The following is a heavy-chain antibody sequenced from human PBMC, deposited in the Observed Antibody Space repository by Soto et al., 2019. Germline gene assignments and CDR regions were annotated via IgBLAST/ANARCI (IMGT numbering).Heavy chain of an antibody. Sequence: WGSLRLSCSPSVFTFSSYVMHWVRQAPGKWLEWVAVIWYDGSNKYYADSVKGRFTISRDNSKNKLYLQMNSLRAEDTAVYYCARDSGTAYYYYGMDVWGQGTTVTVSS. J-gene: IGHJ6*02. CDR1: VFTFSSYV. V-gene: IGHV3-33*01. D-gene: IGHD1-26*01. CDR2: IWYDGSNK. CDR3: ARDSGTAYYYYGMDV.